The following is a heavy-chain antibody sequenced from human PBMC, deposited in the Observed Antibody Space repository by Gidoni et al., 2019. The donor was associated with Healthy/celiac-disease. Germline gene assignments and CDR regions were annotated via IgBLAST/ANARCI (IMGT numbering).Heavy chain of an antibody. CDR1: GYTFTGYY. CDR3: ARDPAQDGSGSYYPLDY. CDR2: INPNSGGT. J-gene: IGHJ4*02. V-gene: IGHV1-2*06. Sequence: QVQLVQSGAEVTKPGASVKVSCKASGYTFTGYYMHWVRQAPGQGLEWMGRINPNSGGTNYAQKFQGRVTMTRDTSISTAYMELSRLRSDDTAVYYCARDPAQDGSGSYYPLDYWGQGTLVTVSS. D-gene: IGHD3-10*01.